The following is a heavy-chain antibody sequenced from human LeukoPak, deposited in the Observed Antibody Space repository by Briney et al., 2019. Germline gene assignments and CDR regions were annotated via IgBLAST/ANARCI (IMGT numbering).Heavy chain of an antibody. V-gene: IGHV3-43D*03. CDR3: VKPDADYSNIRD. CDR2: IDWNGHST. J-gene: IGHJ1*01. CDR1: GFTFDDYA. D-gene: IGHD6-13*01. Sequence: PGGSLRLSCAASGFTFDDYAMHWVRQAPGKGLEWVSLIDWNGHSTYYADSVKGRFTISRDNSRNSLYLPMNSLRPEDTALYYCVKPDADYSNIRDWGQGTLVTVSS.